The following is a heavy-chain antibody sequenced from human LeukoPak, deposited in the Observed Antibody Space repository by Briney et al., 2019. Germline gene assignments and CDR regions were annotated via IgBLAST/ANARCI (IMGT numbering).Heavy chain of an antibody. D-gene: IGHD6-19*01. V-gene: IGHV3-23*01. J-gene: IGHJ4*02. CDR3: AKDVYSSGWYVNCDY. CDR1: GFTFSSYA. Sequence: GGSLRLSCAASGFTFSSYAMSWVRQAPGKGLEWVSAISGSGDSTYYGDSVKGRFTISRDNSKNTLYLQMNSLRAEDTAVYYCAKDVYSSGWYVNCDYWGQGTLVTVSS. CDR2: ISGSGDST.